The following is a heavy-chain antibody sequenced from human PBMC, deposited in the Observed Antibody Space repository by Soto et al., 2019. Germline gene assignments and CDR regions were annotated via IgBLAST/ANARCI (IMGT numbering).Heavy chain of an antibody. CDR2: IYYSGST. V-gene: IGHV4-59*01. J-gene: IGHJ6*02. Sequence: SETLSLTCTVSSGSISSYYWSWLRQPPGKGLEWIGYIYYSGSTNYNPSLKRRVTISVDTSKNQFSLKLSSVTAADTAVYYCARDSSIAATSFRATTKFVGYYYGMDVWGQGTTVTVSS. CDR1: SGSISSYY. CDR3: ARDSSIAATSFRATTKFVGYYYGMDV. D-gene: IGHD6-6*01.